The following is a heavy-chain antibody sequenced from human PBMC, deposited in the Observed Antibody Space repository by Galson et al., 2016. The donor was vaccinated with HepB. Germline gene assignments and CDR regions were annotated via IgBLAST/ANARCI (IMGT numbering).Heavy chain of an antibody. Sequence: SCKASGYPFINYYIYWVRQAPGQGLEWMGAIIPRGGSTTYPEKFQDRVTMTGDTSMSTLYMELSGLRPDDTAVYFCARRFAAADAPGAFDIWGQGTMVTVSS. J-gene: IGHJ3*02. CDR3: ARRFAAADAPGAFDI. CDR2: IIPRGGST. CDR1: GYPFINYY. D-gene: IGHD6-13*01. V-gene: IGHV1-46*01.